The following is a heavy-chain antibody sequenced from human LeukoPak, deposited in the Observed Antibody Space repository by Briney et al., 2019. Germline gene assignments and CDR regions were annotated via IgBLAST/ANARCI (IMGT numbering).Heavy chain of an antibody. Sequence: GGSLRLSCAASGFTFSRHGMHWVRQAPGKGLEWVAVISYDGSNKEYADSVKGRFTISGDNSKNTLYLQMNSLRVEDTAVYYCAKDEVVVPAVNPFLEYYHYGVDVWGQGTTVTVSS. D-gene: IGHD2-2*01. J-gene: IGHJ6*02. CDR1: GFTFSRHG. V-gene: IGHV3-30*18. CDR3: AKDEVVVPAVNPFLEYYHYGVDV. CDR2: ISYDGSNK.